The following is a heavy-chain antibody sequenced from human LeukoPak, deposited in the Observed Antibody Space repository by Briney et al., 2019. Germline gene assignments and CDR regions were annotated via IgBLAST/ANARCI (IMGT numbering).Heavy chain of an antibody. CDR1: GFTFSSYA. D-gene: IGHD6-13*01. J-gene: IGHJ4*02. CDR3: IAAAGRGFFDY. V-gene: IGHV3-23*01. Sequence: QTGGSLRLSCGASGFTFSSYAMSWVRQAPGKGLEWVSAISGSGGGTYYADSVKGRFTISRDNSKNTLNLQMNSLRAEDTAVYSCIAAAGRGFFDYWGQGTLVTVSS. CDR2: ISGSGGGT.